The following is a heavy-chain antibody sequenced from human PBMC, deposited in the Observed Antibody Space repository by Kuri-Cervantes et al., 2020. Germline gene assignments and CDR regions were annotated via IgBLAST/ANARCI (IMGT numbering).Heavy chain of an antibody. D-gene: IGHD1-14*01. CDR3: TRNRTTPFDY. CDR1: EFTFSDHY. V-gene: IGHV3-72*01. J-gene: IGHJ4*02. Sequence: GESLKISCAASEFTFSDHYMDWVRQAPGKGLEWVGRSRNKANGYTTEYAASVKGRFTISRDDSKSIAYLQVNTLKIEDTAVYYCTRNRTTPFDYWGQGTLVTVSS. CDR2: SRNKANGYTT.